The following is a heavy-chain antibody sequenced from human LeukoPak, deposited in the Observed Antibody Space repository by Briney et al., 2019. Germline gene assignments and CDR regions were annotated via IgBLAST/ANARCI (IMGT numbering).Heavy chain of an antibody. D-gene: IGHD3-3*01. J-gene: IGHJ6*02. CDR1: GGTFSSYA. CDR3: ARVGRGYDFWSGYWSARYYYYGMDV. Sequence: ASVKVSCKASGGTFSSYAISWVRQAPGQGLEWMGWMNPNSGNTGYAQKFQGRVTMTRNTSISTAYMELSSLRSEDTAVYYCARVGRGYDFWSGYWSARYYYYGMDVWGQGTTVTVSS. V-gene: IGHV1-8*02. CDR2: MNPNSGNT.